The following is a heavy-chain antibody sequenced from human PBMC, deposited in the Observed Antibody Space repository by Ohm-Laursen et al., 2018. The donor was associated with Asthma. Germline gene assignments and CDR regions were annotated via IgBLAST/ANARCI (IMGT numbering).Heavy chain of an antibody. CDR3: AEEGYGSGYPFDY. CDR1: GGSISSSSYY. CDR2: IYYSGST. Sequence: GTLSLTCTVSGGSISSSSYYWGWIRQPPGKGLEWIGSIYYSGSTYYNPSLKSRVTISVDTSKNQFSLKLSSVTAADTAVYYCAEEGYGSGYPFDYWGQGTLVTVSS. D-gene: IGHD3-10*01. J-gene: IGHJ4*02. V-gene: IGHV4-39*01.